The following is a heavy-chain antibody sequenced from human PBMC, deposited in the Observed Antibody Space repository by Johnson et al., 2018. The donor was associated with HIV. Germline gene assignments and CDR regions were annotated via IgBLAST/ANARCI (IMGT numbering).Heavy chain of an antibody. D-gene: IGHD7-27*01. Sequence: LVESGGGLGQPGGSLRLSCVGSGFIFSSYAMHWVRQAPGKGLEYVAGISSDGGSTLYTKSVNGRFTISRDNSQKTLYLQMGSLRAEDMALYYCASTDTGDLRYDGFDIWGQGTMVFVSS. CDR2: ISSDGGST. J-gene: IGHJ3*02. CDR1: GFIFSSYA. V-gene: IGHV3-64*01. CDR3: ASTDTGDLRYDGFDI.